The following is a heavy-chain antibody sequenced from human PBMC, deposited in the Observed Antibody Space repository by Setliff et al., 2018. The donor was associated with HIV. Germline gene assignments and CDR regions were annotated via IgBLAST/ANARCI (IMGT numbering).Heavy chain of an antibody. V-gene: IGHV1-69*13. Sequence: GASVKVSCKTSGGTFNSYGISWVRQAPGQGLEWMGGIIPMFGTTNYAPKFQGRVTITADDSTKTAYVEFTSLRSDDTAIFYCARSEGRCSSVSCYVYYYYYMDVWGKGTTVTVSS. CDR2: IIPMFGTT. D-gene: IGHD2-2*01. CDR3: ARSEGRCSSVSCYVYYYYYMDV. J-gene: IGHJ6*03. CDR1: GGTFNSYG.